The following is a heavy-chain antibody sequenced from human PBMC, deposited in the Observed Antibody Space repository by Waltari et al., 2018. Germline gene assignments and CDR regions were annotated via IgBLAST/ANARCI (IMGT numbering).Heavy chain of an antibody. D-gene: IGHD6-13*01. CDR1: GCSVNTYY. V-gene: IGHV4-59*02. Sequence: QVQLQESGPGLVKPSETLSLTCTVSGCSVNTYYWSWIRQPPGKGLEWIGYNYYTGSTNCNPSLKSRVTISVDTSKNQFALNLTSVTAADTAVYYCARGSSSGWYGYFDYWGQGNLVTVSS. CDR3: ARGSSSGWYGYFDY. J-gene: IGHJ4*02. CDR2: NYYTGST.